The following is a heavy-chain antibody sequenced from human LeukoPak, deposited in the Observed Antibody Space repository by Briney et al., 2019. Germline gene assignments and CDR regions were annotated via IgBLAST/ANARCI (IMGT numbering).Heavy chain of an antibody. CDR2: IKQDGSEK. D-gene: IGHD3-3*01. V-gene: IGHV3-7*01. Sequence: GGSLRLSCAASGFTFSRYWMSWVRQAPGQRPEWVANIKQDGSEKYYVDSVKGRFTISRDNAKNSLYLRMKSLRAEDTAVYYCARHNYDFWSVYMDVWGKGTTVTVSS. CDR1: GFTFSRYW. CDR3: ARHNYDFWSVYMDV. J-gene: IGHJ6*03.